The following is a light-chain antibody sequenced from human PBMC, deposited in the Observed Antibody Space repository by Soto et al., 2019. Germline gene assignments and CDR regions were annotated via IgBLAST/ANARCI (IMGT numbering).Light chain of an antibody. CDR2: HSN. CDR1: TSNIGSST. V-gene: IGLV1-44*01. Sequence: QSVLTQPPSASGTPGQRVTISCSGSTSNIGSSTVNWYQQLPGTAPKLLIHHSNQRPSGVPDRFSGSKSGTSASLAISGLQSEDETHYYGATLDGSLNGVVFGGGTKLTVL. J-gene: IGLJ2*01. CDR3: ATLDGSLNGVV.